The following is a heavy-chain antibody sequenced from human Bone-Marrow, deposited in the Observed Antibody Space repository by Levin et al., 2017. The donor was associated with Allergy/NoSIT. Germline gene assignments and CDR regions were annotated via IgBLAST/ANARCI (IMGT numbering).Heavy chain of an antibody. V-gene: IGHV1-69*13. CDR2: IIPSFGTT. Sequence: SVKVSCKASGGSFSRYSITWVRQAPGHGLEWMGGIIPSFGTTKYAQKFQGRLTMTADEFTSTASMELRNVTSEDTAVYFCARAQTGDGWFDPWGQGTLVTVSS. CDR1: GGSFSRYS. J-gene: IGHJ5*02. D-gene: IGHD7-27*01. CDR3: ARAQTGDGWFDP.